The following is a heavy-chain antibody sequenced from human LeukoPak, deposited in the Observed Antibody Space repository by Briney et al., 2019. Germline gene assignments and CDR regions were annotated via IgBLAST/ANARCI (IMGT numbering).Heavy chain of an antibody. D-gene: IGHD3-22*01. CDR2: ISYDESKR. Sequence: GMSLRLSCEASGFLFRDYGMHWVRQTPGKGLESLAFISYDESKRDYSDSVKGRVAISRDNSKNTLDLHIDRLRTEDTGVYYCARDSSGFFYSLDYWGHGTVDTVSS. V-gene: IGHV3-30*09. CDR1: GFLFRDYG. CDR3: ARDSSGFFYSLDY. J-gene: IGHJ4*01.